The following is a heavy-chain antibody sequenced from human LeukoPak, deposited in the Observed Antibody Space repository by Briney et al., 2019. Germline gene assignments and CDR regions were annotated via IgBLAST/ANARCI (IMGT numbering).Heavy chain of an antibody. D-gene: IGHD1-26*01. CDR1: GYSINNYY. Sequence: SETLSLTCAVSGYSINNYYWSWIRQPPGKGLEWIGYVSSRGTPDYNPSLKSRATISLDTSRNQFSLQLRSVTAADTAEYYCARQKWDRLTYYYYGMDVWGQGSTVSVSS. CDR2: VSSRGTP. CDR3: ARQKWDRLTYYYYGMDV. V-gene: IGHV4-59*08. J-gene: IGHJ6*02.